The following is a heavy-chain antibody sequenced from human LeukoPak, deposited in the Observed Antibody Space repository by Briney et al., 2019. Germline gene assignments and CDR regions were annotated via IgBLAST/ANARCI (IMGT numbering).Heavy chain of an antibody. D-gene: IGHD3-3*01. V-gene: IGHV1-69*04. CDR2: IIPILGIA. Sequence: SVKVSCKASGCTFSSYAISWVRQAPGQGLEWMGRIIPILGIANYAQKFQGRVTITADKSTSTAYMELSSLRSEDTAVYYCARVDFWSGYTHYYYYYGMDVWGQGTTVTVSS. J-gene: IGHJ6*02. CDR3: ARVDFWSGYTHYYYYYGMDV. CDR1: GCTFSSYA.